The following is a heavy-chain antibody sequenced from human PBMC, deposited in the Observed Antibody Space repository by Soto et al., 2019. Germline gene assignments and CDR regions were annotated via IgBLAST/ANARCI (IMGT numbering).Heavy chain of an antibody. CDR3: ARQDLNWFDP. CDR1: GGTISSYY. Sequence: SETLPLSCTGSGGTISSYYWSWIRQPPGKGLEWIGYIYYSGSTNYNPSLKSRVTISVDTPKNQFSLKLSSVTAADTAVYYCARQDLNWFDPWGQGTLVTVSS. V-gene: IGHV4-59*08. CDR2: IYYSGST. J-gene: IGHJ5*02.